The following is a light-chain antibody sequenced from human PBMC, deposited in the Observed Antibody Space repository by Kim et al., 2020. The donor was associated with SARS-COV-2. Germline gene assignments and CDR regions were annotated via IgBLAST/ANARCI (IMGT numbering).Light chain of an antibody. CDR1: QGISNY. CDR2: DAS. J-gene: IGKJ1*01. V-gene: IGKV1-27*01. CDR3: QKYNSAPRT. Sequence: ASVGDRVTTTCRASQGISNYLAWYQQKPGKVPNLLIYDASSLQRGAPSRFSGSGSGTDYTLTISSLQPEDVATYYCQKYNSAPRTFGQGTKVEIK.